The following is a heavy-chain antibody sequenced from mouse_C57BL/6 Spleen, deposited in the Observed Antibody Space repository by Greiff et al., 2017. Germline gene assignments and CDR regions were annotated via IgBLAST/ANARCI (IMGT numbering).Heavy chain of an antibody. Sequence: EVMLVESGGGLVKPGGSLKLSCAASGFTFSSYAMSWVRQTPEKRLEWVATISDGGSYTYYPDNVKGRFTISRDNAKNNLYLQMSHLKSEDTAMYYCAREDGYYGAWFAYWGQGTLVTVSA. D-gene: IGHD2-3*01. CDR1: GFTFSSYA. CDR2: ISDGGSYT. J-gene: IGHJ3*01. V-gene: IGHV5-4*01. CDR3: AREDGYYGAWFAY.